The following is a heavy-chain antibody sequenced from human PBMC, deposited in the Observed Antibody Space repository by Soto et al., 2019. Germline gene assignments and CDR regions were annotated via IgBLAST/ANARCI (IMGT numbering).Heavy chain of an antibody. J-gene: IGHJ5*02. Sequence: SETLSLTCAVYGGSFSGYYWSWIRQPPGKGLEWIGEINHSGSTNYNPSLKSRVTISVDTSKNQFSLKLSSVTAADTAVYYCVRTIFGVVIMGNWFDPWGQGTLVTVSS. V-gene: IGHV4-34*01. CDR1: GGSFSGYY. CDR2: INHSGST. D-gene: IGHD3-3*01. CDR3: VRTIFGVVIMGNWFDP.